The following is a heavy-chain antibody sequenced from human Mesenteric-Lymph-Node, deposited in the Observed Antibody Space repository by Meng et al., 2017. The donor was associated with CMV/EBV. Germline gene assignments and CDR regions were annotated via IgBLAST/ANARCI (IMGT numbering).Heavy chain of an antibody. CDR1: VGTFSSYA. V-gene: IGHV1-69*05. CDR2: IIPIFGTA. CDR3: AGERYCSSTSCYSRDAFDI. D-gene: IGHD2-2*01. J-gene: IGHJ3*02. Sequence: SVTVSCKASVGTFSSYAISWVRQAPGQGLEWMGRIIPIFGTANYAQKFQGRVTITTDESTSTAYMELSSLRSEDTAVYYCAGERYCSSTSCYSRDAFDIWGQGTMVTVSS.